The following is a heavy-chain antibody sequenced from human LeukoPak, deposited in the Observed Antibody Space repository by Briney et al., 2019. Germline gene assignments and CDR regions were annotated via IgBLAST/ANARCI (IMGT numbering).Heavy chain of an antibody. J-gene: IGHJ4*02. CDR1: GGSFSGYY. CDR3: ARGYGGYFDY. V-gene: IGHV4-34*01. Sequence: SETLSLTCAVYGGSFSGYYWSWIRQPPGKGLEWIGEINHSGSTNYNPSLKSRVTISVDTSKNQFSLKLSSVTAADTAVYYCARGYGGYFDYWGQGTLVTVSS. CDR2: INHSGST. D-gene: IGHD4/OR15-4a*01.